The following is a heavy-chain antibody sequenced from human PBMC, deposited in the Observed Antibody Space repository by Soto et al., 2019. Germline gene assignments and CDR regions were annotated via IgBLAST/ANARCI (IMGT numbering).Heavy chain of an antibody. D-gene: IGHD5-18*01. V-gene: IGHV3-23*01. Sequence: EVQLLESGGGLVQPGGSLRLSCAASGFTFGNYDMTWVRQAPGKGLEWVSSISRVGDSTYYADSVKGRFTISRDNSKNTLSLQINSLRAEDTAIYYCVKSLSGYGPYWYFDLWGRGTLVTVSS. CDR3: VKSLSGYGPYWYFDL. CDR2: ISRVGDST. CDR1: GFTFGNYD. J-gene: IGHJ2*01.